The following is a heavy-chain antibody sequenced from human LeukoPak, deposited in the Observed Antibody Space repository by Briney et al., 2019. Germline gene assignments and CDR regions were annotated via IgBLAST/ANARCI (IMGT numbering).Heavy chain of an antibody. Sequence: GGSLRLSCAASGFTFDDYAMHWVRQAPGKGLEWVSGISWNSGSIGYADSVKGRFTISRDNAKNSLYLQMNSLRAEDTALYYCAKVATGWELLSGDAFDIWGQGTMVTVSS. CDR3: AKVATGWELLSGDAFDI. CDR1: GFTFDDYA. CDR2: ISWNSGSI. D-gene: IGHD1-26*01. V-gene: IGHV3-9*01. J-gene: IGHJ3*02.